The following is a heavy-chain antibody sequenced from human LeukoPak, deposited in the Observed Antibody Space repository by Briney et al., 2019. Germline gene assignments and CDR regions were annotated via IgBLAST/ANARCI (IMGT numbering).Heavy chain of an antibody. J-gene: IGHJ4*02. V-gene: IGHV3-30*02. CDR1: GFTFSSYN. D-gene: IGHD1-26*01. CDR3: AKDRGGSGSYEVDY. CDR2: IRYDGSNK. Sequence: PGGSLRLSCAASGFTFSSYNMNWVRQAPGKGLEWVAFIRYDGSNKYYADSVKGRFTISRDNSKNTLYLQMNSLRAEDTAVYYCAKDRGGSGSYEVDYWGQGTLVTVSS.